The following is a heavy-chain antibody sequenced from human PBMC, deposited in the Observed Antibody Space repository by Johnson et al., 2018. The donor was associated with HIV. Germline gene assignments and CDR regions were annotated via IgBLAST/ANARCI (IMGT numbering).Heavy chain of an antibody. V-gene: IGHV3-30*04. J-gene: IGHJ3*02. Sequence: QVQLVESGGGVVQPGRSLRLSCAASGFTLYKYVMYWARQAPGKGLEWVAVISYDGSYKYYADSVKGRFTISRDNSKNTLYLQMNSLKTEDTAVYFCTTGTYYYDSSDSDAFDIWGQGTMVTVSS. D-gene: IGHD3-22*01. CDR3: TTGTYYYDSSDSDAFDI. CDR2: ISYDGSYK. CDR1: GFTLYKYV.